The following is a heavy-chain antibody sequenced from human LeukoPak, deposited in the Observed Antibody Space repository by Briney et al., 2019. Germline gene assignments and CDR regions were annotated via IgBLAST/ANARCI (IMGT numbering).Heavy chain of an antibody. CDR2: IYYSGST. Sequence: PSETLSLTCTLSGGSISSGDYYWSWIRQHPGKGLEWIGYIYYSGSTYYNPSLKSRVTISVDTSKNQFSLKLSSVTAADTAVYYCARAGGVVVPAAIAWFDPWGQGTLVTVSS. V-gene: IGHV4-31*03. J-gene: IGHJ5*02. CDR1: GGSISSGDYY. CDR3: ARAGGVVVPAAIAWFDP. D-gene: IGHD2-2*01.